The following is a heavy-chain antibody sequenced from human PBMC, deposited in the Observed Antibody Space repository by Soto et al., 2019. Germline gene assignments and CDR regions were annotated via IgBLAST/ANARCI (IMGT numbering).Heavy chain of an antibody. Sequence: SETLSLTCTVSGGSISSGGYYWSWILQHPGKGLEWIGYIYYSGSTYYNPSLKSRVTISVDTSKNQFSLKLSSVTAADMAVYYCAIDMLVGYYYDSSGNYYYGMDVWGQGTTVTVSS. CDR3: AIDMLVGYYYDSSGNYYYGMDV. CDR1: GGSISSGGYY. J-gene: IGHJ6*02. CDR2: IYYSGST. V-gene: IGHV4-31*03. D-gene: IGHD3-22*01.